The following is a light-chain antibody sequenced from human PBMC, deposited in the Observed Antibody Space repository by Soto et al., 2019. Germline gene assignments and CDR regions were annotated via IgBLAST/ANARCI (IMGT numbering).Light chain of an antibody. Sequence: DFQMTQSPSSLSASVGDRVTITCRASQSISSSLNWYQQKPGKVPKLLIYAASSLQSGVPSRFSGSGSGTDFTLTISSLQPEDFATYYCQQSYSTPRTFGQGTKVEIK. J-gene: IGKJ1*01. CDR3: QQSYSTPRT. V-gene: IGKV1-39*01. CDR2: AAS. CDR1: QSISSS.